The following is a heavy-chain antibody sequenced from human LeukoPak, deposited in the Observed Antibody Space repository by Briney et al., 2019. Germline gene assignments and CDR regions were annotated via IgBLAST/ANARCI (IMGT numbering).Heavy chain of an antibody. CDR1: GGSISSSSYY. D-gene: IGHD3-10*01. CDR3: ARCGGWFDP. J-gene: IGHJ5*02. V-gene: IGHV4-39*01. CDR2: IYYSGST. Sequence: SETLSLTCTVSGGSISSSSYYWGWIRQPPGKGLEWIGSIYYSGSTYYNPSLKSRVTISVDTSKNQFSLKLSSVTAADTAVYYCARCGGWFDPWGQGTLVTVSS.